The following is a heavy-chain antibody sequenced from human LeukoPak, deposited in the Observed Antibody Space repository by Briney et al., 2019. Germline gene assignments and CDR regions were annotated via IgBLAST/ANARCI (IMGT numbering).Heavy chain of an antibody. Sequence: SQTLSLTCAISGDSVSSNSAAWNWIRQSPSRGLEWLGRTYYRSKWYNDYAVSVKSRITINPDTSKNQFSLQLNSVTPEDTAVYYCARTKENEPKLLWFGVYYFDYWGQGTLVTVSS. CDR3: ARTKENEPKLLWFGVYYFDY. CDR1: GDSVSSNSAA. CDR2: TYYRSKWYN. V-gene: IGHV6-1*01. J-gene: IGHJ4*02. D-gene: IGHD3-10*01.